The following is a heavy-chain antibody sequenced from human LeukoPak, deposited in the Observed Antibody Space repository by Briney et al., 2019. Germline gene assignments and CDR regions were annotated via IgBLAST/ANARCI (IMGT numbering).Heavy chain of an antibody. CDR2: IYYSGST. V-gene: IGHV4-59*01. CDR1: GGSISSYY. Sequence: SETPSLACTVSGGSISSYYWSWIRQPPGKGLEWIGYIYYSGSTNYNPSLKSRVTISVDTSKNQFSLKLSSVTAADTAVYYCAREDDSSGYFDYWGQGTLVTVSS. CDR3: AREDDSSGYFDY. J-gene: IGHJ4*02. D-gene: IGHD3-22*01.